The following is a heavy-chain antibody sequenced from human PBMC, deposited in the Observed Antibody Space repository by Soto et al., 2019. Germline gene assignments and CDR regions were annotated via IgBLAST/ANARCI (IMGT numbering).Heavy chain of an antibody. D-gene: IGHD3-16*01. CDR2: IIPIHGTT. CDR1: GGSLTSYP. Sequence: QMEQSGAEVRKPGSSVKVSCKPSGGSLTSYPRAWVRQAPGQGFEWMGGIIPIHGTTEYAQKFQGRVTITADESTKRATLELTGLTSEDTAVYYCARGWGLVSWGQGTLVTVSS. J-gene: IGHJ4*02. V-gene: IGHV1-69*19. CDR3: ARGWGLVS.